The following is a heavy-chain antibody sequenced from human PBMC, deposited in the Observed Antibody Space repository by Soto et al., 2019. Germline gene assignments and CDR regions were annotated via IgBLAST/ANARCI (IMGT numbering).Heavy chain of an antibody. CDR1: GFTLDNYN. J-gene: IGHJ1*01. Sequence: EVRLVESGGALVQPGGSLRLSCAVSGFTLDNYNMNWVRQAPGKGLEWVSYIGHSTTAIYYAPSVKGRFTISMDIAKASLYLHLTNLRDEDTAIYHCARSAFGYASAMDLWGQGTPVTVSS. CDR3: ARSAFGYASAMDL. CDR2: IGHSTTAI. D-gene: IGHD5-18*01. V-gene: IGHV3-48*02.